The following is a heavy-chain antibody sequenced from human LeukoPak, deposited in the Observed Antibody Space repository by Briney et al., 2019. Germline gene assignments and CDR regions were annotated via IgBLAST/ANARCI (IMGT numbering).Heavy chain of an antibody. D-gene: IGHD2-2*01. CDR1: GYTITSYA. J-gene: IGHJ6*02. CDR2: INAGNGNT. V-gene: IGHV1-3*01. CDR3: AREYCSSTSCYPPSYYGMDV. Sequence: ASVKVSCKASGYTITSYAMHWVRQAPGQRLEWMGWINAGNGNTKYSQKFQGRVTITRDTSASTAYMELSSLRSEDTAVYYCAREYCSSTSCYPPSYYGMDVWGQGTTVTVSS.